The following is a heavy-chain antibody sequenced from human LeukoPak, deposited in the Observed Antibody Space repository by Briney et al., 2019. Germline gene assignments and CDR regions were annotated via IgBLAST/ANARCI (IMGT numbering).Heavy chain of an antibody. CDR2: ISSDGSYT. Sequence: GGSLRLSCAASGFTFSSHLMHWVRQAPGKGLVWVSRISSDGSYTNYADSVRGRFTLSRDNAKNTLYLQMNSLRAEDTAVYYCAKIDDFWSGYFDYWGQGTLVTVSS. D-gene: IGHD3-3*01. CDR1: GFTFSSHL. V-gene: IGHV3-74*01. CDR3: AKIDDFWSGYFDY. J-gene: IGHJ4*02.